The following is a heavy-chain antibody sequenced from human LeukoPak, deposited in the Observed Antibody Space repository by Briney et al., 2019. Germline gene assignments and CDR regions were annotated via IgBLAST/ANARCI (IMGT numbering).Heavy chain of an antibody. CDR3: ARTTVVRPSFDY. CDR2: IYYSGST. CDR1: GGSFSGYY. Sequence: SETLSLTCAVYGGSFSGYYWSWIRQPPGKGLEWIGYIYYSGSTNYNPSLKSRVTISVDTSKNQFSLKLSSVTAADTAVYYCARTTVVRPSFDYWGQGTLVTVSS. V-gene: IGHV4-59*08. D-gene: IGHD4-17*01. J-gene: IGHJ4*02.